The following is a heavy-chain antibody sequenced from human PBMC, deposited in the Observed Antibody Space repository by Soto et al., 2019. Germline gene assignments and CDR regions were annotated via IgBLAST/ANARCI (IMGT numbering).Heavy chain of an antibody. J-gene: IGHJ6*02. Sequence: PSETLSLTCAVYGGSFSAYYWSWVRQPPGKGLEWIGEIIHSESTKYNPSLKSRLTMSLDTSQNQFSLKLNSVTAADTAVYFCARVPSPFDFYYAMDVWGQGTTVTVSS. CDR3: ARVPSPFDFYYAMDV. CDR1: GGSFSAYY. V-gene: IGHV4-34*12. CDR2: IIHSEST. D-gene: IGHD3-16*01.